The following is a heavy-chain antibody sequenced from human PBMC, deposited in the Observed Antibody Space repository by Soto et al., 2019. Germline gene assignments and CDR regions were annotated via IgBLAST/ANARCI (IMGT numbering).Heavy chain of an antibody. J-gene: IGHJ6*02. CDR1: GYTFTSYA. CDR2: INAGNGNT. CDR3: ARDRGGIAAARTSRLKGWGMDV. V-gene: IGHV1-3*01. Sequence: QIQLVQSGAEVKKPGASVKVSCKASGYTFTSYAMHWVRQAPGQRLEWMGWINAGNGNTKYSQKFQGRVTITRGTSASTAYMELSSLRSEDTAVYYCARDRGGIAAARTSRLKGWGMDVWGQGTTVTVSS. D-gene: IGHD6-13*01.